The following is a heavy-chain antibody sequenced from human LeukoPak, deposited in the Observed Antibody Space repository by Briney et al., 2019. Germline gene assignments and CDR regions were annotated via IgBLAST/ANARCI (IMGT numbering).Heavy chain of an antibody. Sequence: GGSLRLSCAASGFTFSNYWMHWVRQAPGKGPVWVSRIFTDGSSTTYADSVKGRFTISRDNAKNTLCLQMNSLTAEDTAVYYCAFGSGWYFDYWGQGTLLTVSS. CDR3: AFGSGWYFDY. J-gene: IGHJ4*02. D-gene: IGHD6-19*01. CDR1: GFTFSNYW. V-gene: IGHV3-74*01. CDR2: IFTDGSST.